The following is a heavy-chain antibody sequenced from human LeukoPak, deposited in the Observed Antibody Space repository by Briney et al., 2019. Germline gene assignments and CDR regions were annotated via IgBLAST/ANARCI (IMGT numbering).Heavy chain of an antibody. Sequence: GGSLRLSCAASGFTFSTYSMNWVRQAPGRGLEWVSSISGSSSYTFYADSVRGRFTISRDNAKNSLYPQMNSLRAEDTAVYYCARGTTGGYSPSHWGQGTLVTVSS. CDR3: ARGTTGGYSPSH. D-gene: IGHD5-12*01. V-gene: IGHV3-21*01. J-gene: IGHJ4*02. CDR2: ISGSSSYT. CDR1: GFTFSTYS.